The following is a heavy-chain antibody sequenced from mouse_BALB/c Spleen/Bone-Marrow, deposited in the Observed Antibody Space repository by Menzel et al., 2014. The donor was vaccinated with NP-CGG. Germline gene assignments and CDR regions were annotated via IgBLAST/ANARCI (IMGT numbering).Heavy chain of an antibody. D-gene: IGHD2-4*01. CDR3: ARDGGLRGYAMDY. V-gene: IGHV3-5*02. CDR2: IYYSGTI. J-gene: IGHJ4*01. CDR1: GISITTGNYR. Sequence: VQLQQSGPGLVKPSQTVSLTCTVTGISITTGNYRWSWIRQFPGNKPEWIGYIYYSGTITYNPSLTSRTTITRDTSKNQFFLEMNSLTAEDTATYYCARDGGLRGYAMDYWGQGTSVTVSS.